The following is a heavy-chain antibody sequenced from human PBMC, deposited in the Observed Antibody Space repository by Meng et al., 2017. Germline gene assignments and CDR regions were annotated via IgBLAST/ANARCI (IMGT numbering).Heavy chain of an antibody. D-gene: IGHD3-3*01. J-gene: IGHJ4*02. CDR3: ATTLNYDFWSGFYY. CDR1: GKTFNNYG. Sequence: GQRVACGGGVKEPLGASVKISSQASGKTFNNYGMHWGRQAPGQRLEWMGWINAGNGDTKFSQKFQGRVSISRDTSASTAYMELRSLRFEDTAVYYCATTLNYDFWSGFYYWGQGTLVTASS. CDR2: INAGNGDT. V-gene: IGHV1-3*01.